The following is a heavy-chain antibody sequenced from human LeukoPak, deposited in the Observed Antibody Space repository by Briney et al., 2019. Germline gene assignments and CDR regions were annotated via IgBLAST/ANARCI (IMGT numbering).Heavy chain of an antibody. CDR1: GYTFTYRY. V-gene: IGHV1-45*02. CDR3: AMENSSGLDY. Sequence: ASVKVSCKASGYTFTYRYLHWVRQAPGQALEWMGWITPLNGNTNYAQKFQDRVTITRDRSMSTAYMELSSLRSEDTAMYYCAMENSSGLDYWGQGTLVTVSS. CDR2: ITPLNGNT. D-gene: IGHD6-25*01. J-gene: IGHJ4*02.